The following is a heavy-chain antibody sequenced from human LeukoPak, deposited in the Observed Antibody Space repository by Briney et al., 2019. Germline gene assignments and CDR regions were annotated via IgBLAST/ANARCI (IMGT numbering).Heavy chain of an antibody. D-gene: IGHD3-10*01. CDR3: ARDQVVGELSYYFDY. J-gene: IGHJ4*02. V-gene: IGHV3-33*01. CDR2: IWYDGSNK. Sequence: PGGSLRLSCAASGFTFSSYGMHWVRQAPGKGLEWVAVIWYDGSNKYYADSVKGRFTISRDNSKNTLYLQMNSLRAEDTAVYYCARDQVVGELSYYFDYWGQGTLVTVSS. CDR1: GFTFSSYG.